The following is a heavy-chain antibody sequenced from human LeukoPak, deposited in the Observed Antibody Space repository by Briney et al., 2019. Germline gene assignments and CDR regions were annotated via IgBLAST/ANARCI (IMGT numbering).Heavy chain of an antibody. CDR1: GLTFSSYG. CDR3: ARDMGTTRLDL. D-gene: IGHD1-1*01. J-gene: IGHJ5*02. CDR2: IWYDGSNK. Sequence: GGSLRLSCAASGLTFSSYGMHWVRQPPGKGLEWVAVIWYDGSNKYYADSVKGRFTISRDNSKNTLYLQVSSLRADDTAVYYCARDMGTTRLDLWGQGTLVTVSS. V-gene: IGHV3-33*01.